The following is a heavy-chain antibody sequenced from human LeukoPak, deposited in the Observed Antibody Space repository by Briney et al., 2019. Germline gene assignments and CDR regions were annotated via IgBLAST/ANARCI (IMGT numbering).Heavy chain of an antibody. CDR3: AKDRGYYDSSGSDY. Sequence: PGGSLRLSCAASGFTFSSYGMHWVRQAPGKGLEWVAFIRYDGSNKYYADSVKGRFTISRDNSKNTLYLQMNSLRAEDTAVYYCAKDRGYYDSSGSDYWGQGTLVTVSS. CDR2: IRYDGSNK. D-gene: IGHD3-22*01. CDR1: GFTFSSYG. J-gene: IGHJ4*02. V-gene: IGHV3-30*02.